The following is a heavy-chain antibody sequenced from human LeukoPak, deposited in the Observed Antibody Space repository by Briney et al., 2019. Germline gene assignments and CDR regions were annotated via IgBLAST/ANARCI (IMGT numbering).Heavy chain of an antibody. CDR3: ARATDDAFDI. Sequence: GGSLRLSGAASGFTFSSYWMHWVRQAPGKGLVWVSPIHSDGSSTSYADSVKGRFTISRANAKNTLYLQMNSLSAEDTAVYYCARATDDAFDIWGQGTMVTVSS. V-gene: IGHV3-74*01. CDR2: IHSDGSST. J-gene: IGHJ3*02. CDR1: GFTFSSYW.